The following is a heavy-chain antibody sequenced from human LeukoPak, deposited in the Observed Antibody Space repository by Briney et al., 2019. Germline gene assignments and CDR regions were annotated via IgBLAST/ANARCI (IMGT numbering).Heavy chain of an antibody. CDR2: ISTSNGKT. D-gene: IGHD4-11*01. J-gene: IGHJ5*02. V-gene: IGHV1-18*01. Sequence: ASVKVSCKASGYTFTTYDISWVRQAPGQGLEWMGWISTSNGKTKCTQKFQGRVTMTTDTSTSTAYLELRSLRSDDTAVYYCARQRDSNWFDPWGQGTLVTVSS. CDR1: GYTFTTYD. CDR3: ARQRDSNWFDP.